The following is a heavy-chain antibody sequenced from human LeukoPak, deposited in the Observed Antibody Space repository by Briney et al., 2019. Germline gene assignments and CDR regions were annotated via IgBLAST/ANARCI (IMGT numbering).Heavy chain of an antibody. CDR2: MNPNSGNT. V-gene: IGHV1-8*01. J-gene: IGHJ1*01. CDR1: GYTFTSYD. CDR3: ARVRGGLQLEKEYFQH. D-gene: IGHD1-1*01. Sequence: ASVKVSCKASGYTFTSYDINWVRQATGQGLEWMGWMNPNSGNTGYAQKFQGRVTMTRNTSISTAYMELSSLRSEDTAVYYCARVRGGLQLEKEYFQHWGQGTLVTVSS.